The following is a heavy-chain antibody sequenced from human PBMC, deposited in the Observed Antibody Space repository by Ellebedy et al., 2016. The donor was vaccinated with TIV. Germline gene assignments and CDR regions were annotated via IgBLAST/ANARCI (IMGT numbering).Heavy chain of an antibody. CDR2: IYYSGST. Sequence: MPSETLSLTCTVSGGSISSSSYYWGWIRQPPGKGLEWIGSIYYSGSTYYNPSLKSRVTMSVDTSKNQFSLKLSSVTAADTAMYYCARHTYYYDSSGYLRTYYFDYWGQGTLVTVSS. V-gene: IGHV4-39*01. CDR1: GGSISSSSYY. J-gene: IGHJ4*02. CDR3: ARHTYYYDSSGYLRTYYFDY. D-gene: IGHD3-22*01.